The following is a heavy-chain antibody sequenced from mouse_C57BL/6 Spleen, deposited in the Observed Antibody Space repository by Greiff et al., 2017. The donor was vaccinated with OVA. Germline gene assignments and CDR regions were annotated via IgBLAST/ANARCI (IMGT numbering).Heavy chain of an antibody. CDR1: GYAFSSSW. J-gene: IGHJ2*01. D-gene: IGHD1-1*01. V-gene: IGHV1-82*01. Sequence: VQLQQSGPELVKPGASVKISCKASGYAFSSSWMNWVKQRPGKGLEWIGRIYPGDGDTNYNGKFKGKATLTADKSSSTAYMQLSSLTSEDSAVYFCARSGVTTVVAKGYFDYWGQGTTLTVSS. CDR2: IYPGDGDT. CDR3: ARSGVTTVVAKGYFDY.